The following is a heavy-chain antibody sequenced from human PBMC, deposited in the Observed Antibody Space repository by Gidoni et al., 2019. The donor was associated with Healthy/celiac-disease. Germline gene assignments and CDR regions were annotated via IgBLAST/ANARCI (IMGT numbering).Heavy chain of an antibody. CDR1: GFTFSSYA. CDR2: ISSNGGST. D-gene: IGHD6-6*01. V-gene: IGHV3-64*01. Sequence: EVQLVESGGGLVQPGGSLRLPCAASGFTFSSYAMHWVRQAPGKGLEYVSAISSNGGSTYYANSVKGRFTISRDNSKNTLYLQMGSLRAEDMAVYYCARRESIAARPGWYFDLWGRGTLVTVSS. CDR3: ARRESIAARPGWYFDL. J-gene: IGHJ2*01.